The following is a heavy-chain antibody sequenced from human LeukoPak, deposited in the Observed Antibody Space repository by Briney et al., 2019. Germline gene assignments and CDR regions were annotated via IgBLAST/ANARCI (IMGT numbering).Heavy chain of an antibody. J-gene: IGHJ2*01. CDR1: GGSFSGYY. Sequence: SETLSLTCAVYGGSFSGYYWSWIRQPPGKGLEWIGEINHSGSTNYNPSLKSRVTISVDTSKNQFSLKLSSVTAADTAVYYCARALGYCSGGSCYGPRRYFDLWGRGTLVTVSS. CDR2: INHSGST. D-gene: IGHD2-15*01. V-gene: IGHV4-34*01. CDR3: ARALGYCSGGSCYGPRRYFDL.